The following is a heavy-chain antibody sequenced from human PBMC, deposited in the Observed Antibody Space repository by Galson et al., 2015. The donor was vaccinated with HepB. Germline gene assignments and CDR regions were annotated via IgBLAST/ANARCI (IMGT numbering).Heavy chain of an antibody. D-gene: IGHD3-22*01. CDR1: GFTFSSYA. CDR2: ISGNGDRT. V-gene: IGHV3-23*01. Sequence: SLRLSCAASGFTFSSYAMSWVRQAPGKGLEWVSGISGNGDRTYYADSVKGRFIVSRDNSKNTLYLQMHRQRAEDTAVYYCAKVRISMMIVFPPGELDYCGQVTLVTVSS. J-gene: IGHJ4*02. CDR3: AKVRISMMIVFPPGELDY.